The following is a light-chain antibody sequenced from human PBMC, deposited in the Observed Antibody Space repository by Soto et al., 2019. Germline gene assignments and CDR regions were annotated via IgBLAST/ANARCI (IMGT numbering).Light chain of an antibody. CDR3: AAWDDSLNGVV. CDR2: SNN. Sequence: QSVLTQPPSASGTPGQRVTISCSGSSSNIGSNTVNWYQQLPGTAPKLRIYSNNQRPSGGPDRFSGSKSGTPASLASSGLQSEDEADYYCAAWDDSLNGVVFGGGTKLTVL. J-gene: IGLJ2*01. V-gene: IGLV1-44*01. CDR1: SSNIGSNT.